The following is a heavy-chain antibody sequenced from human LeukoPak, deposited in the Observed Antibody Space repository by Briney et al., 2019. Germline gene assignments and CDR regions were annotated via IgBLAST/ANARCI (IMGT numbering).Heavy chain of an antibody. CDR1: GFTFSNYA. J-gene: IGHJ4*02. V-gene: IGHV3-30-3*01. D-gene: IGHD3-22*01. CDR3: AKVWDTYYYDSSGSFDY. Sequence: PGGSLRLSCAASGFTFSNYAMHWVRQAPGKGLEWVAVVSYDGSNKYYADSVKGRFTISRDNFKNTLYLQMNSLRAEDTAVYYCAKVWDTYYYDSSGSFDYWGQGTLVTVSS. CDR2: VSYDGSNK.